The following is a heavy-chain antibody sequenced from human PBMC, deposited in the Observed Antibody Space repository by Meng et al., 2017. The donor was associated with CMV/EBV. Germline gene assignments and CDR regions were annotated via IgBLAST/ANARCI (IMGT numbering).Heavy chain of an antibody. J-gene: IGHJ4*02. Sequence: SGGSISSGSYYWSWIRQPAGKGLEWIGRIYTSGSTNYNPSLKSRVTISVDTSKNQFSLKLSSVTAADTAVYYCAREELANYGSVNDYWGQGTLVTVSS. CDR3: AREELANYGSVNDY. CDR2: IYTSGST. V-gene: IGHV4-61*02. CDR1: GGSISSGSYY. D-gene: IGHD3-10*01.